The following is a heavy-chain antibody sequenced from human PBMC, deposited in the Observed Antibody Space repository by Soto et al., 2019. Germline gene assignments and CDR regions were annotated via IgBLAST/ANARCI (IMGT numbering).Heavy chain of an antibody. CDR3: ARDRNPGYSSRWYPGEMDV. V-gene: IGHV3-33*01. D-gene: IGHD6-13*01. Sequence: GGSLRLSCAASGFAFSIYGMHWVRQAPGKGLEGVAVICDDGSNKYYADSVKGRSTISRDNSKNTLYLQMNSLRAEDTAVYYCARDRNPGYSSRWYPGEMDVWGQGTTVTVSS. CDR2: ICDDGSNK. CDR1: GFAFSIYG. J-gene: IGHJ6*02.